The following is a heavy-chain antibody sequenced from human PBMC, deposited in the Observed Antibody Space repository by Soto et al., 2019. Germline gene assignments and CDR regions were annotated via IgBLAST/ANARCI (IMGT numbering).Heavy chain of an antibody. V-gene: IGHV1-18*01. CDR2: ISAYNGNT. CDR1: GYTFTSYG. Sequence: QVKLVQSGAEVKKPGASVKVSCKASGYTFTSYGISWVRQAPGQGLAWMGWISAYNGNTNYAQKLQGRVTMTTDTSTRTTCMGRRSLRSDDTAVYDCATEGYCSRGSCLDYWGEGGLVTVSS. D-gene: IGHD2-15*01. J-gene: IGHJ4*02. CDR3: ATEGYCSRGSCLDY.